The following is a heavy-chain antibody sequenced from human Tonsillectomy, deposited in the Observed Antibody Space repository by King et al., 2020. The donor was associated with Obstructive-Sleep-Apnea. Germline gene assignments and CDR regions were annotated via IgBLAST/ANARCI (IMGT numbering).Heavy chain of an antibody. J-gene: IGHJ4*02. CDR2: IYFSGST. D-gene: IGHD6-13*01. CDR3: ARDDSSSWWGYFDY. CDR1: CGSISSSSYY. Sequence: QLQESGPGLVKPSETLSLTCTVSCGSISSSSYYWGWIRQPPGKGLEWIGSIYFSGSTYYNPSLKSRVTKSVDTSKNQFSLRLSSVTAADTAVYYCARDDSSSWWGYFDYWGQGTLVTVSS. V-gene: IGHV4-39*07.